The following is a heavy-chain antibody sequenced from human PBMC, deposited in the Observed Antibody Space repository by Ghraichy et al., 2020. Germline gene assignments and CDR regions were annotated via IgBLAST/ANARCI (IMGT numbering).Heavy chain of an antibody. CDR2: ISSSSNTI. J-gene: IGHJ6*02. V-gene: IGHV3-48*01. D-gene: IGHD2-2*01. Sequence: GGSLRLSCATSGFTFSRYIMNWVRQAPGKGLEWISYISSSSNTIYYADSVKGRFTISRDNAENSLYLQMNSLRAEDTAVYYCARVASPDYGMDVWGQGTTVTVSS. CDR3: ARVASPDYGMDV. CDR1: GFTFSRYI.